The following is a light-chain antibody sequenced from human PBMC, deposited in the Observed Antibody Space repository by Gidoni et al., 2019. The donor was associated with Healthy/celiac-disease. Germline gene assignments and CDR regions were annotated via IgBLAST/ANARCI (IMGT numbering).Light chain of an antibody. CDR2: KAS. CDR3: QQYNSYLYT. CDR1: QSISSW. Sequence: DIQMTQSPSTRSASVGDRVTITCRASQSISSWLAWYQQKPGKAPKLLIYKASSLESGVPSRFSGSGSGTEFTLTISSLQPDDFATYYCQQYNSYLYTFGQETKLEIK. J-gene: IGKJ2*01. V-gene: IGKV1-5*03.